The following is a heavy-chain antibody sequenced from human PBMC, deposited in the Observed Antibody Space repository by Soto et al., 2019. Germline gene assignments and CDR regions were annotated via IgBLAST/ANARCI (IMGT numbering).Heavy chain of an antibody. V-gene: IGHV1-18*01. CDR3: ARAFFVYLGWVYAFDI. CDR2: ISAYNGNT. Sequence: QVQMVQSGAEVKKPGASVKVSCKASDYTFTSYGISWVRQAPGQGLEWMGWISAYNGNTNYAQKLQGRVTMTTDTSTSTAYMELRSLRSDDTAVYYCARAFFVYLGWVYAFDIWGQGTMVTVSS. CDR1: DYTFTSYG. D-gene: IGHD3-9*01. J-gene: IGHJ3*02.